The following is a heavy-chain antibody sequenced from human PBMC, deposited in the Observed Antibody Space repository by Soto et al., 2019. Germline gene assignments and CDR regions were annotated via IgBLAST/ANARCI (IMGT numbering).Heavy chain of an antibody. Sequence: EVQLLESGGGLVQPGGSLRLSCAASGFTFSSYAMSWVRQAPGMGLEWVSAISGSVGTTYYADSVKGRFTFSRDNSKNTLYLQMNSLRAEDTAVYYCAKPANGWFSAFDIWGQGTMVTVSS. CDR3: AKPANGWFSAFDI. J-gene: IGHJ3*02. CDR1: GFTFSSYA. D-gene: IGHD6-19*01. CDR2: ISGSVGTT. V-gene: IGHV3-23*01.